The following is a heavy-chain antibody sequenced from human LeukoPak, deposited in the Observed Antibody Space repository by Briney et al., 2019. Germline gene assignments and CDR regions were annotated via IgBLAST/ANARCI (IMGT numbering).Heavy chain of an antibody. CDR1: GFTFSRFP. CDR2: ISGSGGST. CDR3: AKVAGLRFLEWSLSGVDY. Sequence: GGSLRLSCAASGFTFSRFPMSWVRQAPGKGLEWVSAISGSGGSTYYADSVKGRFTISRDNSKNTLYLQMNSLRAEDTAVYYCAKVAGLRFLEWSLSGVDYWGQGTLVTVSS. J-gene: IGHJ4*02. V-gene: IGHV3-23*01. D-gene: IGHD3-3*01.